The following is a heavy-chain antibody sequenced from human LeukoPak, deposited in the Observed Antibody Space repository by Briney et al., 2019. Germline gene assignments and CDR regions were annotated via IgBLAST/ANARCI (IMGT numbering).Heavy chain of an antibody. D-gene: IGHD6-6*01. CDR3: AGKGGAALAFDI. CDR2: ISDSGST. Sequence: SETPSLTCVVSGGSLSTHHWSWIRQSPGRGLEWIGYISDSGSTNYNPSLKSRVTISVDTSKNQFSLKLSSVTAADTAVYYRAGKGGAALAFDIWGQGTMVTVSS. CDR1: GGSLSTHH. V-gene: IGHV4-59*11. J-gene: IGHJ3*02.